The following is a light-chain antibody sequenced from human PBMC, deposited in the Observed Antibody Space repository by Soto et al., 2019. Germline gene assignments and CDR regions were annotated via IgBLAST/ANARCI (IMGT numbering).Light chain of an antibody. CDR2: KAS. CDR1: QTISSW. Sequence: DIQMTQSPSTLSGSVGDRVTITCRASQTISSWLAWYQQKPGKAPKLLIYKASTLKSGVPSRFSGSGSGTDFTLSISSLEPEDFAVYYCQQCSNWPPTFGQGTKVDIK. V-gene: IGKV1-5*03. J-gene: IGKJ1*01. CDR3: QQCSNWPPT.